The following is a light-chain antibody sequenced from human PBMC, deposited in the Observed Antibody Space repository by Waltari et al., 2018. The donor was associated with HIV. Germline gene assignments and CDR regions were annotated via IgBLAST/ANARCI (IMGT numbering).Light chain of an antibody. CDR3: SSDRGDNIPVV. CDR2: AVS. V-gene: IGLV2-14*03. J-gene: IGLJ2*01. Sequence: HSALTQPASVSGSPGQSISISCNGSTSDIGGFKFVSWYQQCPGKPPKLLIYAVSDRPSGVSSRFSGSKSGNMASLAISGLQAGDECLYFCSSDRGDNIPVVFGAGT. CDR1: TSDIGGFKF.